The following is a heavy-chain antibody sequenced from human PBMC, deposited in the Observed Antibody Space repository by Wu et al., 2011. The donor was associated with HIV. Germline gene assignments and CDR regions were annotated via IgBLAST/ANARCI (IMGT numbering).Heavy chain of an antibody. Sequence: QVQLVQSGAEVKKPGASVKVSCQASGYTFTDNSVHWVRQAPGQGLEWMGWINPKSDDTNYAQRFQGRVTMSRDTSISTAYMELSGLRSDDTAVYFCARDGGFCGSGQAGAKFYYYGLDVVGQGTAVTVSS. J-gene: IGHJ6*02. CDR1: GYTFTDNS. D-gene: IGHD2-2*03. CDR3: ARDGGFCGSGQAGAKFYYYGLDV. V-gene: IGHV1-2*02. CDR2: INPKSDDT.